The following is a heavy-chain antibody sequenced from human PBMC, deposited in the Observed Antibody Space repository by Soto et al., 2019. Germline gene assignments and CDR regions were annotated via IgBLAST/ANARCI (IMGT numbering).Heavy chain of an antibody. J-gene: IGHJ4*02. CDR2: IYHSGST. Sequence: SETLSLTCAVSGGSICSGGYSWSWIRQPPGKGLEWIGYIYHSGSTYYNPSLKSRVTISVDRSKNQFSLKLSSVTAADTAVYYCARANDFWSGYYIFDYWGQGTLVTVSS. CDR1: GGSICSGGYS. CDR3: ARANDFWSGYYIFDY. D-gene: IGHD3-3*01. V-gene: IGHV4-30-2*01.